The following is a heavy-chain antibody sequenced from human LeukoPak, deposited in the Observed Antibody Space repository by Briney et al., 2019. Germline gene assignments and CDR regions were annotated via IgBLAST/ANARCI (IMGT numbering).Heavy chain of an antibody. V-gene: IGHV4-59*08. J-gene: IGHJ4*02. D-gene: IGHD3-22*01. Sequence: GSLRLSCAASGFTFRSYSINWVRQAPGKGLEWVGYFHYSGSINYNPSLKSRVTISLDTSKNQFSLKLTSVTAADTAVYYCARQREDFYYDSSGYYYFDSWGQGTLVTVSS. CDR2: FHYSGSI. CDR3: ARQREDFYYDSSGYYYFDS. CDR1: GFTFRSYS.